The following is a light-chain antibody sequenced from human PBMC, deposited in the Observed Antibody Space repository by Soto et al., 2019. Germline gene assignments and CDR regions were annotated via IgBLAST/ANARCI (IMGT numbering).Light chain of an antibody. V-gene: IGKV3-20*01. J-gene: IGKJ2*01. CDR3: QQYGNSPPVYT. CDR1: QSVNSRY. CDR2: DTS. Sequence: EIVLTQSPGTLSLSPGERATLSCRASQSVNSRYLAWYQQRPGQAPTLLIHDTSSRASGVPDRFSGSGSGTDFTLTIISLEREDVAGYYCQQYGNSPPVYTFGQGTKLEIK.